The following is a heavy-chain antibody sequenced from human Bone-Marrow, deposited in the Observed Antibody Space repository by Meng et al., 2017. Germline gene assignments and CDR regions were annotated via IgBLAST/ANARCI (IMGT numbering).Heavy chain of an antibody. CDR2: ITPGSGNT. Sequence: QVQLVQSGADGKKPGASVKVSCKAFGYTFTSSAIHWVRQAPGQSLEWMGWITPGSGNTKYSQKFQGRVTITRDTSASTAYMELSTLSSEDTAVYYCARDFTSGSSGDPWGQGTLVTVSS. CDR3: ARDFTSGSSGDP. CDR1: GYTFTSSA. D-gene: IGHD6-19*01. J-gene: IGHJ5*02. V-gene: IGHV1-3*01.